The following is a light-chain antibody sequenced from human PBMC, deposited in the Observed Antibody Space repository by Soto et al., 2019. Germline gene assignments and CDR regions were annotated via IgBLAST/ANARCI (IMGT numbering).Light chain of an antibody. CDR3: QQYNNGPPECK. J-gene: IGKJ1*01. Sequence: EIGMTQSPATLSVSPGERATLSGRASQSFSNNLAWYEQHPCQAPRLLIYVASTRATVIPARFSGSGYGTEFTLTSSSLQSEDFAVYYCQQYNNGPPECKFGQGTKVEIK. CDR2: VAS. CDR1: QSFSNN. V-gene: IGKV3-15*01.